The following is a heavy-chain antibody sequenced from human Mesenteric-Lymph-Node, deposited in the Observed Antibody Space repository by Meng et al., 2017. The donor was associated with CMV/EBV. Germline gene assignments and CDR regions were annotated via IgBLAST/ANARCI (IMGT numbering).Heavy chain of an antibody. Sequence: ASVKVSCKASGGTFRNYAISWLRQAPGRGLEWMGIIDPSADRTTYAQNFQGRVIMTRDTSTNTVYMELSSLRSDDTAVYFCARGGLNYWQQVGGNFEYWGQGTQVTVSS. CDR2: IDPSADRT. CDR3: ARGGLNYWQQVGGNFEY. D-gene: IGHD6-13*01. J-gene: IGHJ4*02. CDR1: GGTFRNYA. V-gene: IGHV1-46*01.